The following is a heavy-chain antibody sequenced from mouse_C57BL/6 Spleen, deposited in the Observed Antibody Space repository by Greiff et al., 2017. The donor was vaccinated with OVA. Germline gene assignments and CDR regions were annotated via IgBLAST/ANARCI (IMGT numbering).Heavy chain of an antibody. V-gene: IGHV1-26*01. CDR3: ARGYYGSPWFAY. CDR2: INPNNGGT. J-gene: IGHJ3*01. D-gene: IGHD1-1*01. Sequence: EVKLQQSGPELVKPGASVKISCKASGYTFTDYYMNWVKQSHGKSLEWIGDINPNNGGTSYNQKFKGKATLTVDKSSSTAYMELRSLTSEDAAVYYCARGYYGSPWFAYWGQGTLVTVSA. CDR1: GYTFTDYY.